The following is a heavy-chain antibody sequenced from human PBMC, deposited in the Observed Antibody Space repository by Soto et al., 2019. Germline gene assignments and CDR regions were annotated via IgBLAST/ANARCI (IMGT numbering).Heavy chain of an antibody. V-gene: IGHV4-59*02. CDR3: EVQSSTSPFFDY. CDR1: GGSVSTYY. J-gene: IGHJ4*02. Sequence: SETLSLTCTVSGGSVSTYYWSWIRQPPGKGLEWIGDIYYSGRTNYNPSLKSRVTISVDPSKNQFSLNLSSVTAADTAVYYCEVQSSTSPFFDYWGQGTLVTVSS. D-gene: IGHD6-6*01. CDR2: IYYSGRT.